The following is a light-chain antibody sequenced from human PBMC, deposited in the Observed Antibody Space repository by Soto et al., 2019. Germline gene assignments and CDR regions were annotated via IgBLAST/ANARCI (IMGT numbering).Light chain of an antibody. CDR2: DVS. J-gene: IGLJ1*01. V-gene: IGLV2-14*01. Sequence: QSVLTQPASVSGSPGQSITISCTGTSSDIGGYKYVSWYQQHPGKAPKLMIYDVSNRPSGVSNRFSGSKSGNTATLTISGLQGEDEAEYYCSPYTGGSTYVFGTXTK. CDR3: SPYTGGSTYV. CDR1: SSDIGGYKY.